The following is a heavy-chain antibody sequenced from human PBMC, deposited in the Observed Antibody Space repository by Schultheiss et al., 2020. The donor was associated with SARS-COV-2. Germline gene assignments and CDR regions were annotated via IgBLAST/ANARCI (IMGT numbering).Heavy chain of an antibody. CDR1: GGSISSGSYY. J-gene: IGHJ4*02. CDR3: ARGRRDPGEWDY. D-gene: IGHD3-3*01. Sequence: SETLSLTCTVSGGSISSGSYYWSWIRQPAGKGLEWIGRIYTSGSTNYNPSLKSRVTISVDTSKNQFSLKLSSVTAADTAVYYCARGRRDPGEWDYWGQGNLVTVSS. V-gene: IGHV4-61*02. CDR2: IYTSGST.